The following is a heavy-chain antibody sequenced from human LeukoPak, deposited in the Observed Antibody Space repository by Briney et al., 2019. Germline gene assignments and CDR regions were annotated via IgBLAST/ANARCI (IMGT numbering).Heavy chain of an antibody. CDR3: SRPQPHDYVWGSYRSSFAFDI. V-gene: IGHV1-8*01. Sequence: ASVKVSCKASGYTFTSYDINWVRQAPGQGLEWMGWMKLNSGNTGYAQKFQGRVTMTRNTSISTAYMELSSLRSEDTAVYYCSRPQPHDYVWGSYRSSFAFDIWGQGTMVTVSS. D-gene: IGHD3-16*02. CDR1: GYTFTSYD. CDR2: MKLNSGNT. J-gene: IGHJ3*02.